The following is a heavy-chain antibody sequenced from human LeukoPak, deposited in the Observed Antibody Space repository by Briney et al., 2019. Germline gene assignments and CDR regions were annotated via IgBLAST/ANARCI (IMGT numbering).Heavy chain of an antibody. J-gene: IGHJ5*02. CDR3: ARALRWSYPLWFGEFANWFDP. Sequence: SETLSLTCTVSGGSISSYYWSWIRQPPGKGLEWIGYIYYSGSTNYNPSLKSRVTISVDTSKNQFSLKLSSVTAADTAVYYCARALRWSYPLWFGEFANWFDPWGQGTLVTVSS. CDR1: GGSISSYY. CDR2: IYYSGST. V-gene: IGHV4-59*01. D-gene: IGHD3-10*01.